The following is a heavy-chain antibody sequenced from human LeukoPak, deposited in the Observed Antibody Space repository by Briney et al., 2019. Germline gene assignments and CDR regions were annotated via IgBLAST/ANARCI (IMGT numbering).Heavy chain of an antibody. CDR2: ISSSGSTI. Sequence: GGSLRLSCAASGFTFSSYEMNWVRQAPGKGLEWVSYISSSGSTIYYADSVKGRFTISRDNSKNTLYLQMNSLRAEDTAVYYCAKADYASGTYGAFDYWGQGTLVTVSS. CDR3: AKADYASGTYGAFDY. J-gene: IGHJ4*02. CDR1: GFTFSSYE. V-gene: IGHV3-48*03. D-gene: IGHD3-10*01.